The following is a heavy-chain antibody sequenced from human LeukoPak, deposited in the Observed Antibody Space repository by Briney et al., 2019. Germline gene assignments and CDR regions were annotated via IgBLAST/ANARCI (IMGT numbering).Heavy chain of an antibody. Sequence: GGSLRLSCAASGFTFSSFRMNWVRQAPGKGLEWVAVIWFDGSKTYYGDSVKGRFTISRDNSKNTLYVQMNSLRAEDTAVYYCAKESGSSTDFDYWGQGTLVTVSS. V-gene: IGHV3-33*06. J-gene: IGHJ4*02. CDR3: AKESGSSTDFDY. CDR1: GFTFSSFR. D-gene: IGHD2-2*01. CDR2: IWFDGSKT.